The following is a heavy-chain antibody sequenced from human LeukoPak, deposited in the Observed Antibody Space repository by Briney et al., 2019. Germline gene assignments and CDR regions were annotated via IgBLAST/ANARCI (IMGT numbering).Heavy chain of an antibody. D-gene: IGHD4-11*01. CDR1: GGSISSYY. V-gene: IGHV4-59*01. CDR2: IYYSGST. J-gene: IGHJ2*01. CDR3: ATDYSNYAYWYFDL. Sequence: SETLSLTCTVSGGSISSYYWSWIRQPPGKGLEWIGYIYYSGSTNYNPSLKSRVTISVDTSKDQFSLKLSSVTAADTAVYYCATDYSNYAYWYFDLWGRGTLVTVSS.